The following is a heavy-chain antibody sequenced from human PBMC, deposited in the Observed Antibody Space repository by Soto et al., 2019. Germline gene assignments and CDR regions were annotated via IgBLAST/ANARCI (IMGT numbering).Heavy chain of an antibody. D-gene: IGHD3-3*01. CDR1: GVTSTRYA. V-gene: IGHV1-69*06. J-gene: IGHJ4*02. CDR2: IVPMFGTS. Sequence: QERLVQSGAEVRKPGSSVNVSCKVTGVTSTRYAINWVRQAPGQGLEWMGGIVPMFGTSKYAQKFQGRVTITXDTSTNIAYMELRSLRSEDTAVYYCNRGSEYDFWSGYLWGQGTLVSVSS. CDR3: NRGSEYDFWSGYL.